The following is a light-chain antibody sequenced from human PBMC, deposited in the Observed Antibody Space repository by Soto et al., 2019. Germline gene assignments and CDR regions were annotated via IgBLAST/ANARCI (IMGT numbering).Light chain of an antibody. CDR3: QQRSNWPRLT. V-gene: IGKV3-11*01. Sequence: EIVLTQSPATLSLSPGERATLSCRASQSVSSYLAWYQQKPGQAPRLLTYDASNRATGIPARFSGSGSGTDFTLTISSLEPEDVAVYYCQQRSNWPRLTFGGGTKVESK. CDR1: QSVSSY. J-gene: IGKJ4*01. CDR2: DAS.